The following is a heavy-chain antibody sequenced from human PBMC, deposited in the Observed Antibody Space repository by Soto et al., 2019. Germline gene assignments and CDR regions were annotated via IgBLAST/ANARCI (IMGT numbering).Heavy chain of an antibody. CDR1: GFSGGGNY. J-gene: IGHJ4*02. CDR2: IYSGGNP. CDR3: ARGPNSDC. D-gene: IGHD2-21*01. V-gene: IGHV3-53*01. Sequence: EERLVQSGGGLVQPGGSLRLSCAAYGFSGGGNYISWVRQAPGKGLELVSLIYSGGNPFYADSMKGRFTLTRDNSNNMLYLQMDSLRAEDTAVYYCARGPNSDCWGQGTLVIVSS.